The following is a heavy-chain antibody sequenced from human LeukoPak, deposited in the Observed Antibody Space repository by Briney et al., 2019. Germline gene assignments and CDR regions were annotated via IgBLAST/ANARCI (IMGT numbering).Heavy chain of an antibody. V-gene: IGHV3-21*01. CDR3: ARAVAAAGTGFDY. J-gene: IGHJ4*02. CDR1: GFTFSSYS. CDR2: ISSSSSYI. Sequence: PGGSLRLSCAASGFTFSSYSMNWVRQAPGEGLEWVSSISSSSSYIYYADSVKGRFTISRDNAKNSLYLQMNSLRAEDTAVYYCARAVAAAGTGFDYWGQGTLVTVSS. D-gene: IGHD6-13*01.